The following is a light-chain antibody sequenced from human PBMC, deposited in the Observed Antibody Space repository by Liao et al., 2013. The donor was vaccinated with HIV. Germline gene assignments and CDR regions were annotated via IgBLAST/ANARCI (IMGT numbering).Light chain of an antibody. Sequence: SYELTQPPSVSVSPGQTASIACSGYKLGEKYASWYQQKPGQSPVLVIYEDNKRPSGIPERFSGSNSGNTATLTISGTQAMDEADYYCQAWDSTTVIFGGGTKLTVL. CDR2: EDN. J-gene: IGLJ2*01. V-gene: IGLV3-1*01. CDR1: KLGEKY. CDR3: QAWDSTTVI.